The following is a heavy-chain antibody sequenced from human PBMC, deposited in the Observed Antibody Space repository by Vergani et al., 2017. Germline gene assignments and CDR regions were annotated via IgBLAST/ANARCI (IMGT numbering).Heavy chain of an antibody. CDR2: ISYDGSNK. Sequence: VQLVESGGGLVKPGGSLRLSCAASGFTFSSYGMHWVRQAPGKGLEWVAVISYDGSNKYYADSVKGRFTISRDNSKNTLYLQMNSLRAEDTAVYYCAKSRWNLATVVTPIDYWGQGTLVTVSS. V-gene: IGHV3-30*18. CDR3: AKSRWNLATVVTPIDY. CDR1: GFTFSSYG. D-gene: IGHD4-23*01. J-gene: IGHJ4*02.